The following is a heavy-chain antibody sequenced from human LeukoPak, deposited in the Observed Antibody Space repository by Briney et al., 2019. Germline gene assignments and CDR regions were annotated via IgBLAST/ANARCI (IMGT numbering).Heavy chain of an antibody. V-gene: IGHV3-21*01. Sequence: GGSLRLSCAAAGFTFSTYNMNWVRQAPGKGLEWVSSISSSSNYIYYADSVKGRFTISRDNAKNSLYLQMNSLRVEDTDVYYCARDVGASAPDAFDIWGQGTMVTVSS. J-gene: IGHJ3*02. D-gene: IGHD1-26*01. CDR2: ISSSSNYI. CDR1: GFTFSTYN. CDR3: ARDVGASAPDAFDI.